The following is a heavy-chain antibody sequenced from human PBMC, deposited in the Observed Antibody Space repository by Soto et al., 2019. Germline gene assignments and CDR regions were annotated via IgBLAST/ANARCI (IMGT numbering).Heavy chain of an antibody. CDR1: GYIFVNYG. J-gene: IGHJ6*02. Sequence: ASVKVSCKASGYIFVNYGIAWVRQAPGQGLEWMGWISPYTGNTHSATKVQGRLTMTTDTSSSTAYMDLGSLTSDDTAVYYCVMVDNYVTPTPQDVWGQGTTVTVSS. D-gene: IGHD3-16*01. CDR2: ISPYTGNT. V-gene: IGHV1-18*01. CDR3: VMVDNYVTPTPQDV.